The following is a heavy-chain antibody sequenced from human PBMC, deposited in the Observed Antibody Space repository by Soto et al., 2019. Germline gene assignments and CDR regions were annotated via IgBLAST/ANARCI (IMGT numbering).Heavy chain of an antibody. J-gene: IGHJ4*02. V-gene: IGHV3-30*03. CDR2: ISDDGVSK. Sequence: GGSLRLSCXASGFTFSNYGMHWVRQAPGKGLEWVAVISDDGVSKYYADSVQGRFTISRDNSESAVFLQMNSLRPDDTALYFCARAYYFGSGTSYTLYHWGQGTQVTVSS. CDR3: ARAYYFGSGTSYTLYH. CDR1: GFTFSNYG. D-gene: IGHD3-10*01.